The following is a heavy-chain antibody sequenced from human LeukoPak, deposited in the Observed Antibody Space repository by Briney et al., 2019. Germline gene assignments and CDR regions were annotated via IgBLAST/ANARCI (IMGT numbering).Heavy chain of an antibody. Sequence: GGSLRLSCAASGFTFSDYWISWVRQAPGKGLEWVANIKQDGSQKSYVNSVKGRFTISRDNAEVSVYLQMNSLRAEDTAVYFCVREDGGGFGSWGRGTLVSVSS. CDR2: IKQDGSQK. D-gene: IGHD3-10*01. V-gene: IGHV3-7*01. J-gene: IGHJ5*01. CDR1: GFTFSDYW. CDR3: VREDGGGFGS.